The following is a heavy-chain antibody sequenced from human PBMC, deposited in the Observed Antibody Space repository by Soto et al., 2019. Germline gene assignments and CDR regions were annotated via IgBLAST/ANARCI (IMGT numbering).Heavy chain of an antibody. CDR3: ARGDLLSIAARSSFDY. CDR1: GGSFSGYY. Sequence: SETLSLTCAVYGGSFSGYYWSWIRQPPGKGLEWIGEINHSGSTNYNPSLKSRGTISVDTSKNQFSLKLSSVTAADTAVYYCARGDLLSIAARSSFDYWGQGTLVTVSS. CDR2: INHSGST. J-gene: IGHJ4*02. V-gene: IGHV4-34*01. D-gene: IGHD6-6*01.